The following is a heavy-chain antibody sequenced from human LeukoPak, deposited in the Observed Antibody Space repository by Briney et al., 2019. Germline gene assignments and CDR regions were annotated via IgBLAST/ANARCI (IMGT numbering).Heavy chain of an antibody. D-gene: IGHD1-26*01. Sequence: GGSLRLSCAASGFTFSGYDINWVRQAPGRGLEWVSGISGSGGSTNYADSVKGRFTISRDNSKNTLYLQMNSLRAEDTAVYFCARGGGSYYFYYFDYWGQGTLVTVSS. V-gene: IGHV3-23*01. J-gene: IGHJ4*02. CDR1: GFTFSGYD. CDR3: ARGGGSYYFYYFDY. CDR2: ISGSGGST.